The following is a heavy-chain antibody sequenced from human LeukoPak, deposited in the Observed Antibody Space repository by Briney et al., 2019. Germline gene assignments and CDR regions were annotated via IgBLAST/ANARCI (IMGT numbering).Heavy chain of an antibody. CDR3: AKQSAGSAAWYSLHYDF. CDR1: GFTFSSYA. V-gene: IGHV3-30-3*02. CDR2: ISYDGSNK. Sequence: GGSLRLSCAASGFTFSSYAMHWVRQAPGKGLEWVAVISYDGSNKYYADSVKGRFTISRDNSKDTLYLQMNGLRAEDTAVYFCAKQSAGSAAWYSLHYDFWGQGTLVTVSS. D-gene: IGHD6-13*01. J-gene: IGHJ4*02.